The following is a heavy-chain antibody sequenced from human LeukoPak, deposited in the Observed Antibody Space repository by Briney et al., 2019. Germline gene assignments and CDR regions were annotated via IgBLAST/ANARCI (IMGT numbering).Heavy chain of an antibody. D-gene: IGHD2-15*01. J-gene: IGHJ3*02. CDR2: IYYSGNT. CDR3: ATTCSGGSCLKDGAFDI. V-gene: IGHV4-59*08. CDR1: GASISDYY. Sequence: PSETLSLTCTVSGASISDYYWSWIRQPPEKGLEWIGYIYYSGNTNYNPSLKSRVTISVDTSKNHFSLRLTSVTAADTAVYYCATTCSGGSCLKDGAFDIWGQGTTVTVSS.